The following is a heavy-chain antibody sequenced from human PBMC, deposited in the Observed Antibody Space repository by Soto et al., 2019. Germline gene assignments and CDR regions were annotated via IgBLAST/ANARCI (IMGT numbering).Heavy chain of an antibody. CDR1: GGSISSGGYY. CDR2: IYYSGST. D-gene: IGHD2-15*01. V-gene: IGHV4-31*03. CDR3: ASTKYCSGGSCYSDYFDY. Sequence: PSETLSLTCTVSGGSISSGGYYWSWIRQHSGKGLEWIGYIYYSGSTYYNQSLKSRVTISVDTSKNQFSLKLSSVTAADTAVFYCASTKYCSGGSCYSDYFDYWGQGTLVTVSS. J-gene: IGHJ4*02.